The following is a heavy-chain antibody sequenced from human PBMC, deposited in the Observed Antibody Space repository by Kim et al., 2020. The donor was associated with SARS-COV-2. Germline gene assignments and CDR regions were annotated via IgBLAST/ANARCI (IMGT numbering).Heavy chain of an antibody. CDR2: ISGSGRST. Sequence: GGSLRLSCAASGFSFGTFAMTWVRQAPGKGLECVSGISGSGRSTYYADSVEGRFTISRDNSKNTLYLQMNSLRADDTAVYFCSKARGSGSWLMDVWGQGT. J-gene: IGHJ6*02. CDR3: SKARGSGSWLMDV. CDR1: GFSFGTFA. D-gene: IGHD6-13*01. V-gene: IGHV3-23*01.